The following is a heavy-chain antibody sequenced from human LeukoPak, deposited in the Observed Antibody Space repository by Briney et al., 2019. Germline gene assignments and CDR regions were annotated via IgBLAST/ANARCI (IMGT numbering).Heavy chain of an antibody. CDR2: INAGNGNT. V-gene: IGHV1-3*03. CDR1: GYTFTSYA. CDR3: AREGEGYSYGYHY. J-gene: IGHJ4*02. D-gene: IGHD5-18*01. Sequence: ASVKASCKASGYTFTSYAMHWVRQAPGQRLEWMGWINAGNGNTKYSQEFQGRVTITRDTSASTAYMELSSLRSEDMAVYYCAREGEGYSYGYHYWGQGTLVTVSS.